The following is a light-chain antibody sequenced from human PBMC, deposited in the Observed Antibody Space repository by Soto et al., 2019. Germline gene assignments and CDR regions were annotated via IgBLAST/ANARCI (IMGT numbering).Light chain of an antibody. CDR1: QTVKSL. CDR2: GAS. J-gene: IGKJ5*01. CDR3: QQYNKWPIT. V-gene: IGKV3-15*01. Sequence: EIILTQSPATLSVSPGDRATLSCWASQTVKSLLAWYQQKPGQAPRLLIYGASTRATDTPARFSGSGFGTEFALTISSLQSEDFAVYYCQQYNKWPITFGQGTRLEIK.